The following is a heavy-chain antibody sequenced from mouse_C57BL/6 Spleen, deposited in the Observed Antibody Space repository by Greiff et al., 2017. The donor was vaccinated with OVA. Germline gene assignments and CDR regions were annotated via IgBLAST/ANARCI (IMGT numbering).Heavy chain of an antibody. J-gene: IGHJ2*01. Sequence: EVKLMESEGGLVQPGSSMKLSCTASGFTFSDYYMAWVRQVPEKGLEWVANINYDGSSTYYLDSLKSRFIISRDNAKNILYLQMSSLKSEDTATYYCAREGWNYGSSYFDYWGQGTTLTVSS. V-gene: IGHV5-16*01. CDR3: AREGWNYGSSYFDY. D-gene: IGHD1-1*01. CDR2: INYDGSST. CDR1: GFTFSDYY.